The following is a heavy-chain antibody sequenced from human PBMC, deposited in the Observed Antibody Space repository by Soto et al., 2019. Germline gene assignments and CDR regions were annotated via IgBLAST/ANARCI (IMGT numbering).Heavy chain of an antibody. Sequence: GASVKVSCKASGYTFTSYDINWVRQATGQGLERMGWMNPNSGNTGYAQKFQGRVTMTRNTSISTAYMELSSLRSEDTAVYYCASYCSGGSCYLFKNYYYMDVWGKGTTVTVSS. CDR3: ASYCSGGSCYLFKNYYYMDV. J-gene: IGHJ6*03. CDR1: GYTFTSYD. V-gene: IGHV1-8*01. CDR2: MNPNSGNT. D-gene: IGHD2-15*01.